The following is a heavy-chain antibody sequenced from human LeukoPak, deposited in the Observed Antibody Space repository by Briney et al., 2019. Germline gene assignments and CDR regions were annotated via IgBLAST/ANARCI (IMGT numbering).Heavy chain of an antibody. V-gene: IGHV3-23*01. D-gene: IGHD6-19*01. CDR3: AKEGRIALAAYDY. CDR2: ISGSGRSI. CDR1: GFTFSLYA. Sequence: GGSLRLSCAASGFTFSLYAMNWVRQAPGKALEWVSAISGSGRSIYYADSVRGRFTISRDNSKNTLYLQMNSLRAEDTAVYYCAKEGRIALAAYDYWGQGSLVTVSS. J-gene: IGHJ4*02.